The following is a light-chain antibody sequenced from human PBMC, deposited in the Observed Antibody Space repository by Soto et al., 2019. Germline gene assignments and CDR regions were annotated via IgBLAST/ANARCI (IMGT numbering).Light chain of an antibody. CDR1: QSVTSSY. CDR3: QQRSNWPRT. J-gene: IGKJ1*01. CDR2: DVS. Sequence: ETVLTQSPVTLSLSPGDRATLSCRASQSVTSSYLAWYQQKPGQAPRLLIYDVSNRATGIPARFSGSGSGTEFTLTISSLDPEDFAVYYCQQRSNWPRTFGQGTKVDIK. V-gene: IGKV3-11*01.